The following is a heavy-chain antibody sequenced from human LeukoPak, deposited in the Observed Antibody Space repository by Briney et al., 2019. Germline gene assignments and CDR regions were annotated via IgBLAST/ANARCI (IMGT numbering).Heavy chain of an antibody. J-gene: IGHJ6*03. V-gene: IGHV3-23*01. CDR1: GFTFSSYG. CDR3: AKVTKPYYYYFIDV. CDR2: ISGSGDST. Sequence: GGSLRLSCAASGFTFSSYGMSWVRQDPGKGLEWVSAISGSGDSTYYADSVKGRFTISRDNSKSTLYLQMNSLRPEDTAVYYCAKVTKPYYYYFIDVWGKGTTVTVSS.